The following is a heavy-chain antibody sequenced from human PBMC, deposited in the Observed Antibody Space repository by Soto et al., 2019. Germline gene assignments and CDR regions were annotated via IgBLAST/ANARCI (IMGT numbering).Heavy chain of an antibody. CDR3: AAAPLGHYYDSSGPDY. V-gene: IGHV1-58*01. CDR2: IVVGSGNT. CDR1: GFTFTSSS. D-gene: IGHD3-22*01. Sequence: SVKVSCKASGFTFTSSSVQWVRQARGQRLEWIGWIVVGSGNTNYAQKFQERVTITRDMSTSTAYMELSSLRSEDTAVYYCAAAPLGHYYDSSGPDYWGQGTLVTVS. J-gene: IGHJ4*02.